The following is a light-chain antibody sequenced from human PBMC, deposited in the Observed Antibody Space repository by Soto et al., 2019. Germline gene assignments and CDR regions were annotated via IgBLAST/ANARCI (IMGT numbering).Light chain of an antibody. Sequence: IAMTQSPATLSVSPGERGTLSCRASQSVSSNLAWYQQKPGQAPRLLIYAASARATGIPARFSGSGSGTDCTLTISSLQSEDFAVYYCQQYNNWPYTFGQGTKVDIK. CDR2: AAS. CDR1: QSVSSN. V-gene: IGKV3-15*01. J-gene: IGKJ2*01. CDR3: QQYNNWPYT.